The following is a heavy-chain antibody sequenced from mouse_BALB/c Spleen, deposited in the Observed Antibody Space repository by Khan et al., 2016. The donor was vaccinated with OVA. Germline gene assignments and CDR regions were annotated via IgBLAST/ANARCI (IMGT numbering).Heavy chain of an antibody. CDR3: GRSNDGGYTGDY. Sequence: QVPLQPSGAELARPGASVKLSCKASGYTFTDYYINWMKQRTGQGLEWIGEISPGSGDIYYNEKFNGKATLTADKSSSTAYMQLSNLTSQGSAVDFGGRSNDGGYTGDYWGQGTLDTVSA. J-gene: IGHJ3*01. CDR2: ISPGSGDI. CDR1: GYTFTDYY. D-gene: IGHD1-2*01. V-gene: IGHV1-77*01.